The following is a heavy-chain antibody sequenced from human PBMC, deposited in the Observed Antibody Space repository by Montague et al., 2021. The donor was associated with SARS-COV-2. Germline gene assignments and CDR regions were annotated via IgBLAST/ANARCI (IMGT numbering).Heavy chain of an antibody. CDR2: ISGGGGTT. Sequence: SLRLSCAASGFTFRSYAMSWVRQAPGKGLEWVSAISGGGGTTYYADSVKGRFTIPRDNSKNTLYLQMNSLRAEDTAVYYCAKIWVISGGDYWGQGTLVTVSS. V-gene: IGHV3-23*01. D-gene: IGHD3-22*01. J-gene: IGHJ4*02. CDR1: GFTFRSYA. CDR3: AKIWVISGGDY.